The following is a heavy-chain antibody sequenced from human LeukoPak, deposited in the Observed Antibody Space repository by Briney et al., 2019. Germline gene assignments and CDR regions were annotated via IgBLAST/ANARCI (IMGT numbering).Heavy chain of an antibody. Sequence: SSETLSLTCTVSGGSISSSYHYWGWIRQPPGKGLEWIGSIYYSGSTYYNPSLKSRVTISVDTSKNQFSLKLSSVTAADTAVYYCARSGGADNWFDPWGQGTLVTVSS. CDR2: IYYSGST. V-gene: IGHV4-39*01. CDR3: ARSGGADNWFDP. CDR1: GGSISSSYHY. D-gene: IGHD3-16*01. J-gene: IGHJ5*02.